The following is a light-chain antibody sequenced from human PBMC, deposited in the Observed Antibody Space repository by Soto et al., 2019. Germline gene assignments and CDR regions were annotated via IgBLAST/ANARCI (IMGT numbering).Light chain of an antibody. CDR3: SLYTTGSTFV. CDR1: SXDVGGYNY. V-gene: IGLV2-14*01. Sequence: QSVLTQPASVSGSPGQSITISCTGTSXDVGGYNYVSWYQQHPGKAPKLTIYEVSNRPSGVPDRFSGSKSGNTASLTISGLQAEDEADYYCSLYTTGSTFVFGTGTKVTVL. J-gene: IGLJ1*01. CDR2: EVS.